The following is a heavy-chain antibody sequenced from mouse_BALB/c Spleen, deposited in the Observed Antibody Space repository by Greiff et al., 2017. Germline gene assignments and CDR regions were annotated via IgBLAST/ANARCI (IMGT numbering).Heavy chain of an antibody. Sequence: EVQLVESGPGLVKPSQSLSLTCSVTGYSITSGYYWNWIRQFPGNKLEWMGYISYDGSNNYNPSLKNRISITRDTSKNQFFLKLNSVTTEDTATYYCATLYGTRFAYWGQGTLVTVSA. V-gene: IGHV3-6*02. J-gene: IGHJ3*01. CDR2: ISYDGSN. D-gene: IGHD1-1*01. CDR1: GYSITSGYY. CDR3: ATLYGTRFAY.